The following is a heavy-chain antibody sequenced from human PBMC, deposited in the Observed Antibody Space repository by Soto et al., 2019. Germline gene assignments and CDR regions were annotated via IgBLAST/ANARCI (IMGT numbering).Heavy chain of an antibody. V-gene: IGHV1-69*02. CDR2: IIPLFGIL. J-gene: IGHJ4*01. CDR1: GGTFSNHL. CDR3: ASGSLYGSGSYPVDY. Sequence: QVQLVQSGAEVKKPGSSVNVSCKASGGTFSNHLISWVRQAPGQGLEWMGTIIPLFGILNYAQKLQGRVTISADKSTSTAYMELSSLRSDDTAVYYCASGSLYGSGSYPVDYWGQGPLVTVSS. D-gene: IGHD3-10*01.